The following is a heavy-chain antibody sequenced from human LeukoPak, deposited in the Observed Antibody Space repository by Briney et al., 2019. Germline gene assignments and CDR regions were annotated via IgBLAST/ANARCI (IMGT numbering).Heavy chain of an antibody. V-gene: IGHV4-34*01. J-gene: IGHJ4*02. CDR3: ARGLIDGYNSHSLDY. CDR1: GGSFSGYY. Sequence: SETLSLTCAVYGGSFSGYYWSWIRQPPGKGLEWIGESNPSGDTSYNPPLKSRVIISLDASKNQFSLKLSSVTHRDTAVYFCARGLIDGYNSHSLDYWGQGTLVTVSS. CDR2: SNPSGDT. D-gene: IGHD5-24*01.